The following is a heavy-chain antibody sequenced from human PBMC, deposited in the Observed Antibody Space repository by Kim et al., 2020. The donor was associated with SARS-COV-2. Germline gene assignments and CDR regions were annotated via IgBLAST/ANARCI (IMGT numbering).Heavy chain of an antibody. V-gene: IGHV5-51*01. CDR1: GYNFATSW. CDR2: IYPGDGDT. D-gene: IGHD1-7*01. J-gene: IGHJ4*02. CDR3: ARLRNNWNYMSPDY. Sequence: GESLKISCKGSGYNFATSWIAWVRQMPGKGLEWMGIIYPGDGDTRYNQSFQGQVTISADRSISTAYLQWSSLMASDTAIYYCARLRNNWNYMSPDYWGQGTLVLVSS.